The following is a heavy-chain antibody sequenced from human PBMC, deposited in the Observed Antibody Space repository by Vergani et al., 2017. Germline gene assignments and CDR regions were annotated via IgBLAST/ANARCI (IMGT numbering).Heavy chain of an antibody. D-gene: IGHD4-23*01. J-gene: IGHJ6*03. V-gene: IGHV3-7*01. Sequence: EAQLVESGGDLVQPGGSLRLSCVGSGFSSSSYWVSWVRQAPGKGLQWVANIKQDESEKYYGDSVKGRFTISRDNAKNSVFLQMSSLRVEDTAVYYCARDWANGGSRDMDVWGKGATVIVSS. CDR1: GFSSSSYW. CDR3: ARDWANGGSRDMDV. CDR2: IKQDESEK.